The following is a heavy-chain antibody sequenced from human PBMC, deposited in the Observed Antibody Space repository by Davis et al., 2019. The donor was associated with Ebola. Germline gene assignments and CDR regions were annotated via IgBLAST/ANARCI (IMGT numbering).Heavy chain of an antibody. CDR2: INWDDDK. Sequence: SGPTLVKPTQTLTLTCTFSGFSLSTRGMCVSWIRQPPGKALEWLALINWDDDKYYSTSLKTRLTISKDTSKNQVVLTMTNMDPVDTATYYCARIHRLGEQGAFDIWGQGTMVTVSS. CDR3: ARIHRLGEQGAFDI. CDR1: GFSLSTRGMC. J-gene: IGHJ3*02. V-gene: IGHV2-70*01. D-gene: IGHD3-16*01.